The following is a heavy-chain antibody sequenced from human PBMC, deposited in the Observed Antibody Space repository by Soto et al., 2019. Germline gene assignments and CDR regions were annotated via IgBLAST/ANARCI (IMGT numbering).Heavy chain of an antibody. CDR1: GYIFTSYC. V-gene: IGHV1-46*01. Sequence: ASVKVSCKASGYIFTSYCMHWVRQAPGQGLEWTGVINPSGGSTIYAQKFQGRLTITADESTSTAYMEQSSLRSEDTAVYYCARVVRYFDWPRRFDPWGQGTLVTVSS. CDR3: ARVVRYFDWPRRFDP. J-gene: IGHJ5*02. D-gene: IGHD3-9*01. CDR2: INPSGGST.